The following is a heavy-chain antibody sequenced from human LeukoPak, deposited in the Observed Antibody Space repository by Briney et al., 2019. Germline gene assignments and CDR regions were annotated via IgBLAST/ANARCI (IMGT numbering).Heavy chain of an antibody. V-gene: IGHV3-48*01. J-gene: IGHJ4*02. CDR2: ISSSSSTI. Sequence: GGSLRLSCAASGFTFSSYSMNWVRQAPGKGLEWVSYISSSSSTIYYADSVKGRFTISRDNAKNSLYLQMNSLRAEDTAVYYRARDGHGSGSPPFDYWGQGALVTVSS. CDR3: ARDGHGSGSPPFDY. D-gene: IGHD3-10*01. CDR1: GFTFSSYS.